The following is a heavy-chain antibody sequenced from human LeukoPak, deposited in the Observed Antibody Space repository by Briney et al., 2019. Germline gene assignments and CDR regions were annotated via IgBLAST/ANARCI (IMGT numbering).Heavy chain of an antibody. CDR3: AKAGDGYSHFQH. CDR1: GFTFSSYG. V-gene: IGHV3-30*18. CDR2: ISYDGSNK. J-gene: IGHJ1*01. Sequence: GGSLRLSCAASGFTFSSYGMHWVRQAPGKGLEWVAVISYDGSNKYYADSVKGRFTISRDNSKNTLYLQMNGLRAEDTAVYYCAKAGDGYSHFQHWGQGTLVTVSS. D-gene: IGHD5-24*01.